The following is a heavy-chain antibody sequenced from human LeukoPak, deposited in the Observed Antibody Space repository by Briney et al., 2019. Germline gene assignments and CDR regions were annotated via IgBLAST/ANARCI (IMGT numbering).Heavy chain of an antibody. CDR2: INHSGST. CDR3: SRQRRVRGAKEVYYYYYYYMDV. D-gene: IGHD3-10*01. V-gene: IGHV4-34*01. Sequence: SETLSLTCTVYGGSFSGYYWSWIRQPPGKGLEWIGEINHSGSTNYNPSLKSRVTISVDTSKNQFSLKLSSVTAADTAVYYCSRQRRVRGAKEVYYYYYYYMDVWGKGTTVTISS. CDR1: GGSFSGYY. J-gene: IGHJ6*03.